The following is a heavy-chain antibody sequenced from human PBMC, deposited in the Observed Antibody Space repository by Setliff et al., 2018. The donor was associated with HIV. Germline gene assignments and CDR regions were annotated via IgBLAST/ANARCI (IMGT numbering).Heavy chain of an antibody. CDR1: GFAFTDYY. V-gene: IGHV3-11*05. J-gene: IGHJ2*01. D-gene: IGHD3-3*01. CDR3: ARGLTIFDPDWYFDL. CDR2: ISSSGTNT. Sequence: GGSLRLSCKASGFAFTDYYMTWIRQAPGKGLEWIAYISSSGTNTHYADSVEGRFTISRDNAKNSLYLQMNSLRAEDTAVYYCARGLTIFDPDWYFDLWGRGTLVTVSS.